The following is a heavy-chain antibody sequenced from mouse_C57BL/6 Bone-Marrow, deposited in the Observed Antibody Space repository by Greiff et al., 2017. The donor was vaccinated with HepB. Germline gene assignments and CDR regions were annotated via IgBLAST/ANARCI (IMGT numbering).Heavy chain of an antibody. V-gene: IGHV2-9-1*01. J-gene: IGHJ2*01. CDR2: IWTGGGT. CDR3: ARSPSYYSNYEAFFDY. Sequence: VQLVESGPGLVAPSQSLSITCTVSGFSLTSYAISWVRQPPGKGLEWLGVIWTGGGTNYNSALKSRLSISKDNSKSQVFLKMTSLQTDDTARYYCARSPSYYSNYEAFFDYWGQGTTLTVSS. D-gene: IGHD2-5*01. CDR1: GFSLTSYA.